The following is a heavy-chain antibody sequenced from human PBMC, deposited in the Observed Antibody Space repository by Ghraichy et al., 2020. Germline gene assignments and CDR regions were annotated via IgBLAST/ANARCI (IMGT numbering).Heavy chain of an antibody. CDR1: GYSISSGYY. D-gene: IGHD1-14*01. CDR2: IYYSGST. Sequence: SQTLSLTCTVSGYSISSGYYWGWIRQPPGKGLEWIGSIYYSGSTYYNPSLKSRVTISVDTSKNQFSLKLSSVTAADTAVYYCARGYRRFDYWGQGTLVTVSS. V-gene: IGHV4-38-2*02. CDR3: ARGYRRFDY. J-gene: IGHJ4*02.